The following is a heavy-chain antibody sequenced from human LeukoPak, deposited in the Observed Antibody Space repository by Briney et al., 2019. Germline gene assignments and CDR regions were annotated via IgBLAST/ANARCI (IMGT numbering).Heavy chain of an antibody. D-gene: IGHD3-22*01. J-gene: IGHJ4*02. CDR3: ARNVVTYYYDL. CDR1: GFTFSSYS. CDR2: ISSSSSTI. V-gene: IGHV3-48*01. Sequence: GGSLRLSCAASGFTFSSYSMNWVRQAPGKGLEWVSYISSSSSTIYYADSVKGRFTISRDNAKNSLYLQMNSLRAEDTAVYYCARNVVTYYYDLWGQGTLVTVSS.